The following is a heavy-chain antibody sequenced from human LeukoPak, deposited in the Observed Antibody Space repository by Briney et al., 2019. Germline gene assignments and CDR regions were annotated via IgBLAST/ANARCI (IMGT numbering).Heavy chain of an antibody. CDR3: TRHYDDYVWGSYRYGYDY. Sequence: PGGSLTRSCSGYTFTFSGSAMHWLRQASGKGLKWVGRIRSKANSYATAYAASVKGRFTISRDDSKNTAYLQMNSLKTEDTAVYYCTRHYDDYVWGSYRYGYDYWGQGTLVTVSS. D-gene: IGHD3-16*02. CDR1: TFTFSGSA. V-gene: IGHV3-73*01. J-gene: IGHJ4*02. CDR2: IRSKANSYAT.